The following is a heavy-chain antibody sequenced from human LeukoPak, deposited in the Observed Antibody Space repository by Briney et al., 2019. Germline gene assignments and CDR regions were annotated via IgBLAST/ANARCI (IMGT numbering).Heavy chain of an antibody. D-gene: IGHD6-25*01. CDR1: GFTFNNYD. J-gene: IGHJ4*02. V-gene: IGHV3-30*03. CDR3: ARVRSGYSSGWYVDY. Sequence: QPGGSLRLSCAASGFTFNNYDMHWVRQAPGKGLEWVALISYDGSTEYYADSVKGRFTISRDNAKNSLYLQMNSLRAEDTAVYYCARVRSGYSSGWYVDYWGQGTLVTVSS. CDR2: ISYDGSTE.